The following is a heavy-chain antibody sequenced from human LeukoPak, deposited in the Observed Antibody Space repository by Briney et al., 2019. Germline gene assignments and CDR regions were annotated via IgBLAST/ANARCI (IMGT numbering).Heavy chain of an antibody. J-gene: IGHJ4*02. CDR2: IWYDGSNK. CDR3: AKDREVRGVTDYFDY. CDR1: GFTFSSYG. V-gene: IGHV3-33*06. Sequence: GGSLRLSCAASGFTFSSYGMHWVRQAPGKGLEWVAVIWYDGSNKYYADSVKGRFTISGDNSKNTLYLQMNSLRAEDTAVYYCAKDREVRGVTDYFDYWGQGTLVTVSS. D-gene: IGHD3-10*01.